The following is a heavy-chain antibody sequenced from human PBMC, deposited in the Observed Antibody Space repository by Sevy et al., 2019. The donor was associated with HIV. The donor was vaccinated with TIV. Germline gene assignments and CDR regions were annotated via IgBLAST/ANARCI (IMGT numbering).Heavy chain of an antibody. CDR3: ASDRDGSGSSGGYGMDV. CDR2: ISSSSNYI. J-gene: IGHJ6*02. CDR1: GFIFSTWS. Sequence: GGSLRLSCVASGFIFSTWSMNWVRQAPGKGLEWVSLISSSSNYIYYADSVKGRFTISRDNAKHSLYLQMNSLRAEDTAVYYWASDRDGSGSSGGYGMDVWGQGTTVTVSS. V-gene: IGHV3-21*01. D-gene: IGHD3-10*01.